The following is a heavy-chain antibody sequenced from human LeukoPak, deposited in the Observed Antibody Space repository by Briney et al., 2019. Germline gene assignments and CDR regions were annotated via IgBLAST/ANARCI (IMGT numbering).Heavy chain of an antibody. J-gene: IGHJ5*02. V-gene: IGHV1-8*01. CDR2: MNPNSGNT. Sequence: AASVTVSCKASGGTFTSYDINWVRQATGQGLEWMGWMNPNSGNTGYAQKFQGRVTMTRNTSISTAYMELGSLRSEDTAVYYCARAPSLIAARYYWFDPWGQGTLVTVSS. CDR1: GGTFTSYD. D-gene: IGHD6-6*01. CDR3: ARAPSLIAARYYWFDP.